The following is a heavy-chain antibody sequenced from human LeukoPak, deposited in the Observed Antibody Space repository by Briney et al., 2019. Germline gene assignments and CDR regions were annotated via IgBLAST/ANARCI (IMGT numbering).Heavy chain of an antibody. CDR1: GGSISSSSYY. D-gene: IGHD6-19*01. CDR2: INHSGST. V-gene: IGHV4-39*02. Sequence: SSETLSLTCTVSGGSISSSSYYWSWIRQPPGKGLEWIGEINHSGSTNYNPSLKSRVTISVDTSKNHFSLRLSSVTATDTAVYYCARGYSSGWLHRGYLDYWGQGTLVIASS. CDR3: ARGYSSGWLHRGYLDY. J-gene: IGHJ4*02.